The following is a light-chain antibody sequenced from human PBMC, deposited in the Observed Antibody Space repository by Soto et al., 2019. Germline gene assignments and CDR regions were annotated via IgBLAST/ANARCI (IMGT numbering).Light chain of an antibody. CDR2: GAS. Sequence: EIVMTQSPATLSVSPGERATLSCRASQSVSSNLAWYQQKPGQAPRLLIYGASTRATGIPARFSGSGSGTEFTLTISSLQSEDFAVYYCQQYNNLPQTFGGGNKVEIK. CDR3: QQYNNLPQT. V-gene: IGKV3-15*01. J-gene: IGKJ4*01. CDR1: QSVSSN.